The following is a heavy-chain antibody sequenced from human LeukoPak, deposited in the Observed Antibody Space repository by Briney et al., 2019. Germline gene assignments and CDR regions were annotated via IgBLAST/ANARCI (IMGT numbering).Heavy chain of an antibody. CDR1: GFSFNGYA. Sequence: PGGSLRLSCAASGFSFNGYAMSWVPPAPGKGLEWVSSISGSGASTFYADSVKGRFTLSKDTSSNTLFLQMNSLRAEDTAVYYCAKGSRGYTHYYLDSWGQGTHVTVS. CDR2: ISGSGAST. J-gene: IGHJ4*02. D-gene: IGHD3-10*01. CDR3: AKGSRGYTHYYLDS. V-gene: IGHV3-23*01.